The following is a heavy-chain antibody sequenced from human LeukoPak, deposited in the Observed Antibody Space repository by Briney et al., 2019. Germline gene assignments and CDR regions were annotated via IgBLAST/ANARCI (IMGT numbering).Heavy chain of an antibody. V-gene: IGHV3-21*01. CDR2: ISSSSSYI. J-gene: IGHJ4*02. Sequence: PGGSLRLSCAASGFTFSSYSMNWVRQAPGKGLEWVSSISSSSSYIYYADSVKGRFTISRDNAKNSLYLQMNSLRAEDTAVYYCARRDIVPMVYPDYWGQGTLVTVSS. CDR3: ARRDIVPMVYPDY. CDR1: GFTFSSYS. D-gene: IGHD2-8*01.